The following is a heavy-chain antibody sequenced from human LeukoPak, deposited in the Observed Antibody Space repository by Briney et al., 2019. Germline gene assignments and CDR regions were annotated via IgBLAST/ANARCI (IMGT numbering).Heavy chain of an antibody. Sequence: SETLSLTCTVSGGSISSSSYYWGWIRQPPGKGLEWIGSIYYSGSTYYNPSLKSRVTISVDTSKNQFSLKLSSVTAADTAVYYCAGKMYYDFWSGYFGREAAGFDYWGQGTLVTVSS. V-gene: IGHV4-39*07. CDR1: GGSISSSSYY. CDR3: AGKMYYDFWSGYFGREAAGFDY. J-gene: IGHJ4*02. D-gene: IGHD3-3*01. CDR2: IYYSGST.